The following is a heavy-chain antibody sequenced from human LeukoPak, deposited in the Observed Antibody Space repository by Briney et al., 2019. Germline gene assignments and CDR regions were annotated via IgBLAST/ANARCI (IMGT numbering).Heavy chain of an antibody. CDR3: ARIAGYSRVYYYYYYGMDV. Sequence: SETLSLTCAVYGGSFSGYYWSWLRQPPGKGPEWIGEINHSGSTNYNPSLKSRVTISVDTSKNQFSLKLSSVTAADTAVYYCARIAGYSRVYYYYYYGMDVWGKGTTVTVSS. CDR1: GGSFSGYY. CDR2: INHSGST. D-gene: IGHD6-13*01. J-gene: IGHJ6*04. V-gene: IGHV4-34*01.